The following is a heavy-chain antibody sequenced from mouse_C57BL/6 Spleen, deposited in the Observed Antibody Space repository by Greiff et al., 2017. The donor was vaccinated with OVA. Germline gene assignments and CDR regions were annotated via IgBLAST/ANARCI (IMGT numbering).Heavy chain of an antibody. CDR1: GFTFSDYY. V-gene: IGHV5-16*01. CDR3: ARVTTVVVPSAMDY. CDR2: INYDGSST. Sequence: EVQLVESEGGLVQPGSSMKLSCTASGFTFSDYYMAWVRQVPEKGLEWVANINYDGSSTYYLDSLKSRFIISRDNAKNILYLQMSSLKSEDTATYYCARVTTVVVPSAMDYWGQGTSVTVSS. D-gene: IGHD1-1*01. J-gene: IGHJ4*01.